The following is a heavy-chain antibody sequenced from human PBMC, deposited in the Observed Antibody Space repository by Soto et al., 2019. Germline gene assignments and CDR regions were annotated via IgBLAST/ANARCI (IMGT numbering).Heavy chain of an antibody. Sequence: KPSETLSLTCAVSGGSISSGGYSWSWIRQPPGKGLEWIGYIYHSGSTYYNPSLKSRVTISVDRSKNQFSLKLSSVTAADTAVYYCARGNVVAIDYWGQGTLVTVSS. CDR3: ARGNVVAIDY. V-gene: IGHV4-30-2*01. CDR2: IYHSGST. CDR1: GGSISSGGYS. J-gene: IGHJ4*02. D-gene: IGHD2-21*01.